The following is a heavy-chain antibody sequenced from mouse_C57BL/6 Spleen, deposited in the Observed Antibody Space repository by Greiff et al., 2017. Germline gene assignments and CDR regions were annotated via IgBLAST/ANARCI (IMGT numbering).Heavy chain of an antibody. D-gene: IGHD2-5*01. Sequence: VQLQQSGAELVKPGASVKLSCKASGYTFTSYWMHWVKQRPGQGLEWIGMIHPNSGSTNYNEKFKSKATLTVDKSSSTAYMQLSSLTSEDSAVYYCASQAYYSNYAAYWGQGTLVTVSA. CDR2: IHPNSGST. J-gene: IGHJ3*01. CDR1: GYTFTSYW. V-gene: IGHV1-64*01. CDR3: ASQAYYSNYAAY.